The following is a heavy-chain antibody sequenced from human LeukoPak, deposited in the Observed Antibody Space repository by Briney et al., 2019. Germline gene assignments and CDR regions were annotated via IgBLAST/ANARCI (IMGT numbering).Heavy chain of an antibody. CDR3: ARDQGYYLSEYYYMDV. J-gene: IGHJ6*03. CDR2: INWNSDNI. D-gene: IGHD1-26*01. V-gene: IGHV3-9*01. CDR1: GFTFDDYA. Sequence: GGSLRLSCAASGFTFDDYAMHWVRQAPGKGLEWVSSINWNSDNIGYADSVKGRFTISRDNAKKSLYLQMNSLRAEDTALYYCARDQGYYLSEYYYMDVWGKGTTVTVSS.